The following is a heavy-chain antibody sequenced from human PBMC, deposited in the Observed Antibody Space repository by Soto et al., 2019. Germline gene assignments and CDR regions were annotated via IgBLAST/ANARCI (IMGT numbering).Heavy chain of an antibody. CDR2: ISSSGSTI. D-gene: IGHD6-13*01. J-gene: IGHJ4*02. V-gene: IGHV3-48*03. CDR1: GFTFSSYE. Sequence: GSLRLSCAASGFTFSSYEMNWVRQAPGKGLEWVSYISSSGSTIYYADSVKGRFTISRDNAKNSLYLQMNSLRAEDTAVYYCARGEQQLVPIYYFDYWGQGTLVTVSS. CDR3: ARGEQQLVPIYYFDY.